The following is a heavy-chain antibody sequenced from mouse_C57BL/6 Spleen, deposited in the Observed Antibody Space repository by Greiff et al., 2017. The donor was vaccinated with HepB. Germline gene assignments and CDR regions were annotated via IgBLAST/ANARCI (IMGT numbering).Heavy chain of an antibody. V-gene: IGHV1-9*01. CDR1: GYTFTGYW. D-gene: IGHD1-1*02. Sequence: QVQLQQSGAELMKPGASVKLSCKATGYTFTGYWIEWVKQRPGHGLEWIGEILPGSGSTNYNDKFKGKATFTADTSSNTAYMQLRSLTTEDSAIYYCARRDGSYFAYWGQVTLVTVSA. J-gene: IGHJ3*01. CDR2: ILPGSGST. CDR3: ARRDGSYFAY.